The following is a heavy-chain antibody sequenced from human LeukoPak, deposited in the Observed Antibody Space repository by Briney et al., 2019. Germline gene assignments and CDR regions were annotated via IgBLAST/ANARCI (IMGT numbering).Heavy chain of an antibody. CDR1: GFIFSNYA. CDR2: ISGSGVDT. CDR3: AKTVGTDDFWRGVLDY. V-gene: IGHV3-23*01. J-gene: IGHJ4*02. Sequence: GGSLRLSCASSGFIFSNYAMSWVRQGPGKGLEWVLAISGSGVDTYYTDSVKGRFTISRDNSKNRLYVQMNSLRDDDTAVYYCAKTVGTDDFWRGVLDYWGQGTLVTASS. D-gene: IGHD3-3*01.